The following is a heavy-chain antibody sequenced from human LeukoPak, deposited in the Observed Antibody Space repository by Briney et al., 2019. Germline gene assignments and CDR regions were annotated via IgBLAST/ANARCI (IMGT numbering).Heavy chain of an antibody. J-gene: IGHJ3*01. Sequence: GGSLRLSCAASGFTFSSFWMYWVRQAPRKGLVWVSRINSDGGSTTYADSVKGRFTISRDNAKNTVYLQMNSLRAEDTAVYYCARRRERGASDAFAFWGQGTMVTVSS. CDR3: ARRRERGASDAFAF. CDR1: GFTFSSFW. V-gene: IGHV3-74*01. D-gene: IGHD3-16*01. CDR2: INSDGGST.